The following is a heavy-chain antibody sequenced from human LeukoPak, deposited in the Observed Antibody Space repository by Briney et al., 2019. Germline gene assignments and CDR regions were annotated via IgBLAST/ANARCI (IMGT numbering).Heavy chain of an antibody. V-gene: IGHV4-59*01. D-gene: IGHD5-18*01. CDR3: ARASGYSNDFDY. CDR2: IYYSGST. J-gene: IGHJ4*02. Sequence: SVTLSLTCTVSGGSISSYYWSWIRQPPGKGLEWIGYIYYSGSTNYNPSLKSRVTISVDTSKNQFSLKLSSVTAADTAVYYCARASGYSNDFDYWGQGTLVTVSS. CDR1: GGSISSYY.